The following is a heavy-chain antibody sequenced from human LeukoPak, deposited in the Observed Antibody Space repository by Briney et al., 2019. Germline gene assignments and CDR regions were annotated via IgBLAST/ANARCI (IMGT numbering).Heavy chain of an antibody. J-gene: IGHJ4*02. CDR3: AEGYSSSWTYYFDY. D-gene: IGHD6-13*01. V-gene: IGHV3-23*01. Sequence: GGSLRLSCAASGFTFSSYAMSWVRQAPGKGLEWVSAISGSGGSTCYADSVKGRFTISRDNSKNTLYLQMNSLRAEDTAVYYCAEGYSSSWTYYFDYWGQGTLVTVSS. CDR1: GFTFSSYA. CDR2: ISGSGGST.